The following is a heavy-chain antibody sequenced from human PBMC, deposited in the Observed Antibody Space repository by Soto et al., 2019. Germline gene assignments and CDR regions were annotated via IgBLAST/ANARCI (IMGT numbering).Heavy chain of an antibody. Sequence: QVQLVQSGAEVRKPGASVKVSCKASGYTFTSYGISWVRQAPGQGLEWMGWISAYNGNADYAPKFQGRVIMTTDTSTNTAYMGLRSLRSDDTAVYYCARSYISRPFYMDVWGKGTTVTVSS. CDR1: GYTFTSYG. CDR3: ARSYISRPFYMDV. J-gene: IGHJ6*03. D-gene: IGHD3-10*01. V-gene: IGHV1-18*01. CDR2: ISAYNGNA.